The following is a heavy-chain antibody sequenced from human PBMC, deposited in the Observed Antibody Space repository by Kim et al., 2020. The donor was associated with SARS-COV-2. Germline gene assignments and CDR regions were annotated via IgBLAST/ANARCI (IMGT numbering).Heavy chain of an antibody. Sequence: SETLSLTCTVSGGSISSYYWSWIRQPPGKGLEWIGYIYYSGSTNYNPSLKSRVTISVDTSKNQFSLKLSSVTAADTAVYYCARASSSGWYGKDWFDPWGQGTLVTVSS. J-gene: IGHJ5*02. CDR3: ARASSSGWYGKDWFDP. D-gene: IGHD6-19*01. CDR1: GGSISSYY. V-gene: IGHV4-59*01. CDR2: IYYSGST.